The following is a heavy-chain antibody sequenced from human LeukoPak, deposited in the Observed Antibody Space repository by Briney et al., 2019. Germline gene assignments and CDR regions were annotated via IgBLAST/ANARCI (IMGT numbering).Heavy chain of an antibody. CDR3: ATDYGDYEPIDY. V-gene: IGHV3-30*04. Sequence: GGSLRLSWTSSGVTLSNYAMNWVGRPQGRGLDWVAVISFDGTNKYSGDSVEGRFSVSRDNSKNTVYLQMNSLRPDDTAMYYCATDYGDYEPIDYWGQGTLVTVSS. D-gene: IGHD4-17*01. CDR1: GVTLSNYA. J-gene: IGHJ4*02. CDR2: ISFDGTNK.